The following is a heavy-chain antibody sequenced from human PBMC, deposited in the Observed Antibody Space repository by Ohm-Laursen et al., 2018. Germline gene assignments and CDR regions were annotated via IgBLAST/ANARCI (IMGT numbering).Heavy chain of an antibody. CDR1: GFTFDDYA. J-gene: IGHJ2*01. CDR2: ISWNSGSI. CDR3: AKVSGAARWWYFDL. D-gene: IGHD3-3*01. V-gene: IGHV3-9*01. Sequence: SLRLSCAASGFTFDDYAMHWVRQAPGKGLEWVSGISWNSGSIGYADSVKGRFTISRDNAKNSLYLQMNSLRAEDTALYYCAKVSGAARWWYFDLWGRGTLATVSS.